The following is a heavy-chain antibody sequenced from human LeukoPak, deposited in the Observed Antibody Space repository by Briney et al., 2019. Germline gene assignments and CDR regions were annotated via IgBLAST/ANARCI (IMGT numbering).Heavy chain of an antibody. CDR2: ISGYNGNT. Sequence: ASLKVSSKASGYTFSNYGITWVRHTPRQGRECMGWISGYNGNTHFAQKLQGRDSVTTDTSTYTSDMELRSLRSDDTAVYYCARSLGDSSGYYPLPFDYWGQGTLVIVSS. CDR1: GYTFSNYG. V-gene: IGHV1-18*01. D-gene: IGHD3-22*01. J-gene: IGHJ4*02. CDR3: ARSLGDSSGYYPLPFDY.